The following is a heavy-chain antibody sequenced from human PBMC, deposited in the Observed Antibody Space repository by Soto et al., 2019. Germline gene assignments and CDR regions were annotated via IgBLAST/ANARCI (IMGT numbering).Heavy chain of an antibody. V-gene: IGHV3-30-3*01. CDR1: GFTFSGYA. Sequence: GGSLRLSCAASGFTFSGYAMHWVRQAPGKGLEWVAVISYDGSNKYYADSVKGRFTISRDNSKNTLYLQMNSLRAEDTAVYYCARGPVAGTTLPWFDPWGQGTLVTVSS. D-gene: IGHD6-19*01. CDR3: ARGPVAGTTLPWFDP. J-gene: IGHJ5*02. CDR2: ISYDGSNK.